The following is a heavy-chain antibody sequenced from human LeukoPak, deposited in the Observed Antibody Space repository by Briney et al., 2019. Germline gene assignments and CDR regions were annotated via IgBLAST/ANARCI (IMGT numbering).Heavy chain of an antibody. D-gene: IGHD1-26*01. CDR3: ARASSYHDTFDI. CDR2: IYYSGST. V-gene: IGHV4-39*07. Sequence: SETLSLTCTVSGGSISSSSYYWGWIRQPPGKGLEWIGSIYYSGSTYYNPSLKSRVTISVDTSKNQFSLKLSSVTAADTAVYYCARASSYHDTFDIWGQGTMVTVSS. CDR1: GGSISSSSYY. J-gene: IGHJ3*02.